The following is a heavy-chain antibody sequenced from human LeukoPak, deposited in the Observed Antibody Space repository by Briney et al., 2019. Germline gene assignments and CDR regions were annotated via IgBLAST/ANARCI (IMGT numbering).Heavy chain of an antibody. CDR3: ARGGSLSDY. CDR1: EYTFTGYY. D-gene: IGHD3-16*01. V-gene: IGHV1-8*02. J-gene: IGHJ4*02. Sequence: GASVKVSCKASEYTFTGYYMHWVRQAPGQGLEWMGWINPNSGNTGYAQKFQGRVTMTRNTSISTAYMELSSLRSEDTAVYYCARGGSLSDYWGQGTLVTVSS. CDR2: INPNSGNT.